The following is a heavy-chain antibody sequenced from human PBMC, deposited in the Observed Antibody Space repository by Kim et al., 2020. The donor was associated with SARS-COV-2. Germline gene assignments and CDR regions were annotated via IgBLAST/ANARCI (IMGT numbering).Heavy chain of an antibody. Sequence: GGSLRLSCVASGLTFRNYRMSWVRQAPGKGLEWVASIKQDGSDNSYVDSVKGRFTISRDNAQNSLYLQMKSLRADDTAVYYCATGTALGDWGQGTLATVSS. CDR3: ATGTALGD. CDR2: IKQDGSDN. V-gene: IGHV3-7*01. J-gene: IGHJ4*02. CDR1: GLTFRNYR.